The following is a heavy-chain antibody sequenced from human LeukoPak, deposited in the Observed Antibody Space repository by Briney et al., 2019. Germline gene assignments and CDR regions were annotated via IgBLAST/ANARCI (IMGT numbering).Heavy chain of an antibody. CDR3: ARDGSIAAAGAHYYPYMDV. CDR2: ISYDGSNK. Sequence: GRSLRLSCAASGFTFSSYAMHWVSQAAGKGLEWVAVISYDGSNKYYADSVKGRITISRDNSKNTLYLQMNSLRAEDTAVYYCARDGSIAAAGAHYYPYMDVWGKGTTVTVSS. V-gene: IGHV3-30*01. D-gene: IGHD6-13*01. CDR1: GFTFSSYA. J-gene: IGHJ6*03.